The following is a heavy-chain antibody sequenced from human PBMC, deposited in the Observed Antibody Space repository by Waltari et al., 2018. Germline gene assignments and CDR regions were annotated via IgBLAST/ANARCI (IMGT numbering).Heavy chain of an antibody. J-gene: IGHJ4*02. CDR2: ISESSSYR. CDR3: ARAAYSYGFDY. Sequence: RQGRGRGVGGVSSISESSSYRYYADSGKGRFTISRDNAKNSLYLQMNSLRAEDTAVYYCARAAYSYGFDYWGQGTLVTVSS. V-gene: IGHV3-21*01. D-gene: IGHD5-18*01.